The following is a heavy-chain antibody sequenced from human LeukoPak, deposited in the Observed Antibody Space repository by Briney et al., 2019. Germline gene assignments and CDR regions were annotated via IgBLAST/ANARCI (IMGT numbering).Heavy chain of an antibody. Sequence: KPLETLSLTCTVSGGSLSGHYWSWIRQPPGKRLEWIGYVSYTGRTKYNPSLQSRVTISIDTSESQFSLKLTSVTSADTAVYSCARLLDNDISGDPDTFDVWGQGTTVIVSS. CDR3: ARLLDNDISGDPDTFDV. J-gene: IGHJ3*01. CDR2: VSYTGRT. V-gene: IGHV4-59*11. CDR1: GGSLSGHY. D-gene: IGHD3-22*01.